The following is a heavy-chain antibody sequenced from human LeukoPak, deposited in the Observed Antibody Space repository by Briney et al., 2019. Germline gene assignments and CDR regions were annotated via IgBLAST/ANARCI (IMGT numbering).Heavy chain of an antibody. J-gene: IGHJ4*01. D-gene: IGHD6-19*01. Sequence: SETLSLTCTVSGGSIGSYYWTWIRQPPGKGLECIGYISNSGSTNYNPSLKSRVTISVDTSKNQFSLKLSSVTAADTAVYYCAGRGLSTGWTFDYWGHGTLVTVSS. CDR2: ISNSGST. CDR1: GGSIGSYY. V-gene: IGHV4-59*01. CDR3: AGRGLSTGWTFDY.